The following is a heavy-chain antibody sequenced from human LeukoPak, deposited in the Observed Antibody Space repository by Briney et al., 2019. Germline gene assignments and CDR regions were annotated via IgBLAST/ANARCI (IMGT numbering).Heavy chain of an antibody. V-gene: IGHV7-4-1*02. CDR3: ARSRSRLIAARPGVWFDP. CDR2: INTNTGNP. J-gene: IGHJ5*02. CDR1: GYTFTSYA. Sequence: GASVKVSCKASGYTFTSYAMNWVRQAPGQGLEWMGWINTNTGNPTYAQGFTGRFVFSLDTSVSTAYLQISSLKAEDTAVYYCARSRSRLIAARPGVWFDPWGQGTLVTVSS. D-gene: IGHD6-6*01.